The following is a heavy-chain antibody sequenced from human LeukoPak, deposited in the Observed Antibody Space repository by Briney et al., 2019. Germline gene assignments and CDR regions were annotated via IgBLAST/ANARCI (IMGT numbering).Heavy chain of an antibody. V-gene: IGHV3-74*01. Sequence: SLRLSXAASGFTFSSHWMQGVREARGEGGVWVSRMNSDGRSIIYADCVKGGFTISRDNGKNTVYVKMKRVRGEERGVYYCARDLPLWTTSDTRGGAQVGYWGQGTLVTVSS. CDR2: MNSDGRSI. D-gene: IGHD5-18*01. J-gene: IGHJ4*02. CDR3: ARDLPLWTTSDTRGGAQVGY. CDR1: GFTFSSHW.